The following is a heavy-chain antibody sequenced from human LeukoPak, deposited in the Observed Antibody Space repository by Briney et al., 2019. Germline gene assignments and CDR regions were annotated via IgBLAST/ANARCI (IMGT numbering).Heavy chain of an antibody. V-gene: IGHV4-59*08. CDR1: GGSISPYY. D-gene: IGHD6-19*01. CDR3: ARHAVYAGSGCAFGY. CDR2: IFHTGSGST. J-gene: IGHJ4*02. Sequence: SETLSLTCTVSGGSISPYYWSWIRQPPGKGLEWIGYIFHTGSGSTSHNPSLKSRVTISVDTSKNQFSLNLNSVTAAGTAVYYCARHAVYAGSGCAFGYWGQGTLVTVSS.